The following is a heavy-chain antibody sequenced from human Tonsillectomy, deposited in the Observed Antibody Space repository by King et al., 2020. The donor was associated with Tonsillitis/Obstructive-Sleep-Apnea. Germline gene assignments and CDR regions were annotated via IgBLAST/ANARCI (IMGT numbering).Heavy chain of an antibody. Sequence: VQLVESGAEVKKPGASVKVSCKASGYTFTSYGISWVRQAPGQGLEWMGWISAYNGNTNYAQKLQGRVTMTTDTSTSTAYMELRSLRSDDTAVYYCARVHSNCSSTSCQDYWGQGTLVTVSS. CDR2: ISAYNGNT. J-gene: IGHJ4*02. V-gene: IGHV1-18*01. CDR3: ARVHSNCSSTSCQDY. CDR1: GYTFTSYG. D-gene: IGHD2-2*01.